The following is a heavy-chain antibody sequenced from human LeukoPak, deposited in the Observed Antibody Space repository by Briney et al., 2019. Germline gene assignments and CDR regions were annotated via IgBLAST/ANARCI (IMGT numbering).Heavy chain of an antibody. CDR2: IYHSGST. D-gene: IGHD6-19*01. CDR3: ARGSGWYEMDV. CDR1: RYSHSSGYY. Sequence: SEALSLTCTVSRYSHSSGYYWGWIRQPPGKGLEWIGSIYHSGSTYYNPSLKSRVTISVDTSKNQFSLKLSSVTAADTAVYYCARGSGWYEMDVWGQGTTVTVS. J-gene: IGHJ6*02. V-gene: IGHV4-38-2*02.